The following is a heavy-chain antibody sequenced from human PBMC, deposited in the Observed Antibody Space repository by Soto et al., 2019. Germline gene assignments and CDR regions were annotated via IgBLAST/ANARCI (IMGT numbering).Heavy chain of an antibody. J-gene: IGHJ5*02. CDR1: GGSISSYY. D-gene: IGHD3-10*01. Sequence: QVQLQESGPGLVKPSETLSLTCTVSGGSISSYYWSWIRQPPGKGLEWIGYIYYSGSTNYNPSLKSRVTISVDTSKNQFSLKLSSVTAADTAVYYCARDRSNYYGSGSRPEPNWFDPWGQGTLVTVSS. CDR3: ARDRSNYYGSGSRPEPNWFDP. V-gene: IGHV4-59*01. CDR2: IYYSGST.